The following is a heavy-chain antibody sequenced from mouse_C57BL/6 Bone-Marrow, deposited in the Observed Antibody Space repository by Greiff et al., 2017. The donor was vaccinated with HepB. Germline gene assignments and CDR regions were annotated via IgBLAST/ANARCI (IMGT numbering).Heavy chain of an antibody. CDR3: ARASYGSSGGFAY. CDR1: GYTFTSYW. CDR2: INPSNGGT. D-gene: IGHD1-1*01. Sequence: QVQLQQPGTDLVKPGASVKLSCKASGYTFTSYWMHWVKQRPGQGLEWIGNINPSNGGTNYNEKFKSKATLTVYKSYSTAYMQLSSLTSEDSAVYYCARASYGSSGGFAYWGQGTLVTVSA. J-gene: IGHJ3*01. V-gene: IGHV1-53*01.